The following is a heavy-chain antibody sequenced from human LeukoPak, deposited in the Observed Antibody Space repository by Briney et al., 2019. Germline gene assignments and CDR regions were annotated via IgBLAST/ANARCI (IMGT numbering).Heavy chain of an antibody. CDR3: AKDLSSAFDP. CDR2: ISWNSGTI. J-gene: IGHJ5*02. Sequence: GGSLRLSCAASGFIFDDYAMHWVRQAPGKGLEWVSGISWNSGTIGYADSVKGRFTISRDNAKNSLFLQMNSLRTEDTALYYCAKDLSSAFDPWGQGTLVTVSS. CDR1: GFIFDDYA. V-gene: IGHV3-9*01.